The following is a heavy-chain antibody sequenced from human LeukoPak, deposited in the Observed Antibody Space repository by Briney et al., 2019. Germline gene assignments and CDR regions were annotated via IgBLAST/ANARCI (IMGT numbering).Heavy chain of an antibody. V-gene: IGHV4-61*02. D-gene: IGHD6-13*01. CDR2: ISSTGST. Sequence: SETLSLTCTVSGGSISSGGHYWSWIRQPAGKGLEYLGRISSTGSTNYNPSLRSRVTISADTSKNHFSLKLTSVTAADTAVYHCARHVSSSWYYYFDYWGQGTLVTVSS. CDR3: ARHVSSSWYYYFDY. J-gene: IGHJ4*02. CDR1: GGSISSGGHY.